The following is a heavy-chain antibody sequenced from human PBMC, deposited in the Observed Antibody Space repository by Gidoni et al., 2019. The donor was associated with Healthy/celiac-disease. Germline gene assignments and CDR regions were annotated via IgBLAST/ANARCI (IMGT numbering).Heavy chain of an antibody. J-gene: IGHJ4*02. CDR3: TTNTGWLVPVWY. CDR2: IKSKTDGGTT. CDR1: GFTFRNAW. V-gene: IGHV3-15*01. Sequence: EVQLVESGGGLVKPGGSLRLSCAASGFTFRNAWMSWVRQAPGKGLEWVGRIKSKTDGGTTDYAAPVKGRFTISRDDSKNTLYLQMNSLKTEDTAVYYCTTNTGWLVPVWYWGQGTLVTVSS. D-gene: IGHD6-19*01.